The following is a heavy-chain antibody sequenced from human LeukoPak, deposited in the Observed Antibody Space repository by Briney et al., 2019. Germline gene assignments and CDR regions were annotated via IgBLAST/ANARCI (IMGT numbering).Heavy chain of an antibody. J-gene: IGHJ4*02. CDR2: INHSGST. CDR1: GGSFSSYY. D-gene: IGHD1-7*01. Sequence: PSETLSLTCAVYGGSFSSYYWSWIRQPPGKGLEWIGEINHSGSTNYNPSLKSRVTISVDTSKNQFSLKLSSVTAADTAVYYCARGLSLITGTTAVVATKGSLDYWGQGTLVTVSS. V-gene: IGHV4-34*01. CDR3: ARGLSLITGTTAVVATKGSLDY.